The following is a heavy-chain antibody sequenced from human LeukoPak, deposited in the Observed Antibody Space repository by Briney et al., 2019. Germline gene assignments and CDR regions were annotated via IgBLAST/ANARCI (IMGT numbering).Heavy chain of an antibody. CDR2: IKKDGSEK. J-gene: IGHJ4*02. CDR3: ARAPSLGGWYYGGAFDI. V-gene: IGHV3-7*01. CDR1: GFTFSSYW. Sequence: GGSLRLSCAASGFTFSSYWMSWVRQAPGKGLEWVANIKKDGSEKYYVDSVKGRFTISRDNAKTSLYLQMNSLRAEDTAVYYCARAPSLGGWYYGGAFDIWGQGTLVTVSS. D-gene: IGHD4-23*01.